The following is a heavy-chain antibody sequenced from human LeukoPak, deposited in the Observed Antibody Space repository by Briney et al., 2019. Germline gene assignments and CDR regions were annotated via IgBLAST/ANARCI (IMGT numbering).Heavy chain of an antibody. CDR1: GGSISSHY. J-gene: IGHJ4*02. CDR3: ARDQGQLPNFDY. CDR2: IYTSGST. D-gene: IGHD5-18*01. Sequence: SETLSLTCTVSGGSISSHYWSWIRQPAGKGLEWIGRIYTSGSTNYNPSLKSRVTISVDKSKNQFSLKLSSVTAADTAVYYCARDQGQLPNFDYWGQGTLVTVSS. V-gene: IGHV4-4*07.